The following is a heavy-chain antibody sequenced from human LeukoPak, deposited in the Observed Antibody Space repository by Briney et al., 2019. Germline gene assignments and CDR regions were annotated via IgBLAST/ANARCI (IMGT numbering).Heavy chain of an antibody. CDR1: GFTFSTYW. V-gene: IGHV3-74*01. J-gene: IGHJ4*02. CDR3: ARGRYYFEY. CDR2: INSDGSST. D-gene: IGHD3-3*01. Sequence: PGGSLRPSCAASGFTFSTYWMHWVRQAPGKGLVWVSRINSDGSSTSYADSVKGRFTISRDNAKNTLSLQMNNLRAEDTAVYYCARGRYYFEYWGQGTLVTVSS.